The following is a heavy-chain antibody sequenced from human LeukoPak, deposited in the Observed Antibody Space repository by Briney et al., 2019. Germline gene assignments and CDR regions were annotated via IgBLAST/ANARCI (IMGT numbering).Heavy chain of an antibody. CDR2: FDPEDGET. V-gene: IGHV1-24*01. CDR1: GYTLTELS. CDR3: ATDPESGSPTD. J-gene: IGHJ4*02. D-gene: IGHD1-26*01. Sequence: ASVKVSCEVSGYTLTELSMHWVRQAPGKGLEWMGGFDPEDGETIYAQKFQGRVTTTEDTSTDTAYMELSSLRSEDTAVYYCATDPESGSPTDWGQGTLVTVSS.